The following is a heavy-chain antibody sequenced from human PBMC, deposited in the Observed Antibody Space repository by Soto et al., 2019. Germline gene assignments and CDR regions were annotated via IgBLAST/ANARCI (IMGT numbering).Heavy chain of an antibody. V-gene: IGHV3-23*01. CDR3: TRWNGFGDS. CDR1: GFNMPDYG. Sequence: EVQLLESGGGSVQPGGSLKLSCGVSGFNMPDYGVTWVRQPPGKGLEWVSGFTGGDGKTFYADSVRGRFTLSREDSRNMVYLQMDSLRVEDTAVYYCTRWNGFGDSWGQGTLVTVAA. J-gene: IGHJ4*02. D-gene: IGHD1-1*01. CDR2: FTGGDGKT.